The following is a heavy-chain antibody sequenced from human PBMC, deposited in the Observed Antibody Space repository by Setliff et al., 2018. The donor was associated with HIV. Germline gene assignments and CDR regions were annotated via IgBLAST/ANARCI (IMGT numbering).Heavy chain of an antibody. CDR3: AKLLGNGGNSDPFDI. CDR1: GFTFSNYW. D-gene: IGHD2-21*01. CDR2: IKPDGSDK. Sequence: PGGSLRLSCAASGFTFSNYWTSWVRQAPGKGLEWVAKIKPDGSDKYYVDSVKGRFTISRDNSKESLYLQMNSLTTEDTALYYCAKLLGNGGNSDPFDIWGQGTTVTVSS. V-gene: IGHV3-7*03. J-gene: IGHJ3*02.